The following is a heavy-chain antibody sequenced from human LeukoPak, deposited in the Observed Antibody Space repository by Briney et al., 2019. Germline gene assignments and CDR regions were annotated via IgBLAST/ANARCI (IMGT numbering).Heavy chain of an antibody. CDR1: GGTFSSYA. V-gene: IGHV1-69*06. Sequence: ASVKVSCKASGGTFSSYAISWVRQAPGQGLEWMGGIIPIFGTANYAQKFQGRVTITADKSTSTAYMELSSLRSEDTAVYYCARAGDLVGATHYYYYHYMDVWGKGTTVTVSS. J-gene: IGHJ6*03. CDR2: IIPIFGTA. D-gene: IGHD1-26*01. CDR3: ARAGDLVGATHYYYYHYMDV.